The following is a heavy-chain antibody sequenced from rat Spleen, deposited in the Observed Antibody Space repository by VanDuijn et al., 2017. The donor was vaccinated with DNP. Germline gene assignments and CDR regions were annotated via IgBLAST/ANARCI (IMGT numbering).Heavy chain of an antibody. CDR1: GFSLSSYG. Sequence: QVQLKESGPGLVQPSQTLSLTCTVSGFSLSSYGVGWVRQPPGKGLEWIATMSSGGSTYYYSALKPRLSISRDTSKSQVFLKMNSLQTEDTAFYFCSRIVTMIVMPFWYFDFWGPGTMVTVSS. D-gene: IGHD1-12*03. CDR2: MSSGGST. CDR3: SRIVTMIVMPFWYFDF. V-gene: IGHV2S8*01. J-gene: IGHJ1*01.